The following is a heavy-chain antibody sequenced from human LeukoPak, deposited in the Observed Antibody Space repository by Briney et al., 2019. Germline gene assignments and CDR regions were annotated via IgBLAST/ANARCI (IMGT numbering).Heavy chain of an antibody. CDR2: IVVGSGNT. CDR3: AARLAAGLSNFDY. CDR1: GFTFTSSA. D-gene: IGHD6-13*01. Sequence: SVKVSCKASGFTFTSSAMQWVRQARGQRLEWIGWIVVGSGNTNYAQKFQERVTIARDMSTSTAYMELSSLRSEDTAVYYCAARLAAGLSNFDYWGQGTLVTVSS. V-gene: IGHV1-58*02. J-gene: IGHJ4*02.